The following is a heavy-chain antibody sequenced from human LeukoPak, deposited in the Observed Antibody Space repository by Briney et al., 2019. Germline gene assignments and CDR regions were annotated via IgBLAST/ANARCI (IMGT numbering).Heavy chain of an antibody. CDR2: VSGSGNNT. D-gene: IGHD6-25*01. Sequence: GESLKISCAASGFTFRNYAINWVRQAPGKGLEWVSAVSGSGNNTYYADSVKGRFTISRVNSKNTVHLQMNSLRAEDTAVYYCAKSGGSGPAYGMDVWGQGTTVTVSS. CDR1: GFTFRNYA. J-gene: IGHJ6*02. V-gene: IGHV3-23*01. CDR3: AKSGGSGPAYGMDV.